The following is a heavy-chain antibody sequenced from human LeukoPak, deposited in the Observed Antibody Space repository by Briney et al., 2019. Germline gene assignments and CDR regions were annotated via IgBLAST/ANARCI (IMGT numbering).Heavy chain of an antibody. CDR1: GFTFSSYG. CDR3: ARDKGYYYDSSGYPNRGMDV. J-gene: IGHJ6*02. CDR2: IYYSGST. D-gene: IGHD3-22*01. Sequence: GSLRLSCAASGFTFSSYGMHWVRQPPGKGLEWIGYIYYSGSTNYNPSLKSRVTISVDTSKNQFSLKLSSVTAADTAVYYCARDKGYYYDSSGYPNRGMDVWGQGTTVTVSS. V-gene: IGHV4-59*12.